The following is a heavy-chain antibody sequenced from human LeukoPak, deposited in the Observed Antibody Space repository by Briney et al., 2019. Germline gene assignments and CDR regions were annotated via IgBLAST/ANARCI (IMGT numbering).Heavy chain of an antibody. CDR2: IYYSGST. Sequence: SETLSLTCTVSGDSISSGDYYWSWIRQPPGKGLEWIGYIYYSGSTYYNPSLKSRVTMSVDTSRNQFSLKLSSVTAADTAVYYCARAQVDYNNGPGSQGYYSYGMDVWGQGTTVTVSS. D-gene: IGHD4-11*01. V-gene: IGHV4-30-4*02. J-gene: IGHJ6*02. CDR1: GDSISSGDYY. CDR3: ARAQVDYNNGPGSQGYYSYGMDV.